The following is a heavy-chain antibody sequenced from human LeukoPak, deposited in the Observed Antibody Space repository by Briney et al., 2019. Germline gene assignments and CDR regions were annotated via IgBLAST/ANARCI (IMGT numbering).Heavy chain of an antibody. Sequence: GGSLRLSCAASGFTFSHYGIHWVRQAPGKGLEWVGLIRDSGEAFYADFVRGRFAISRDESENTLYLQMNSLRVEDTAIYFCARDRAALQDWVEFDPWGQGTPVIVSS. J-gene: IGHJ5*02. V-gene: IGHV3-30*02. CDR2: IRDSGEA. D-gene: IGHD3/OR15-3a*01. CDR1: GFTFSHYG. CDR3: ARDRAALQDWVEFDP.